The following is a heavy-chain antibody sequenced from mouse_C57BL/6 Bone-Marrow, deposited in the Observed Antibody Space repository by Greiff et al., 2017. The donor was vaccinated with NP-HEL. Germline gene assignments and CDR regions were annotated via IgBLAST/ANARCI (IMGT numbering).Heavy chain of an antibody. V-gene: IGHV6-3*01. CDR3: TDDGYYLDY. CDR2: IRLKSDNYAT. D-gene: IGHD2-3*01. CDR1: GFTFSNYW. J-gene: IGHJ2*01. Sequence: EVQGVESGGGLVQPGGSMKLSCVASGFTFSNYWMNWVRQSPEKGLEWVAQIRLKSDNYATHYAESVKGRFTISRDDSKSSVYLQMNNLRAEDTGIYYCTDDGYYLDYWGQGTTLTVSS.